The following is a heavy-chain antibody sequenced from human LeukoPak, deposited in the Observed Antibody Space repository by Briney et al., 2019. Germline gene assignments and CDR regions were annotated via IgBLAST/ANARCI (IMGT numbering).Heavy chain of an antibody. J-gene: IGHJ5*02. CDR2: ISGSGGST. CDR1: GFTFSSYA. V-gene: IGHV3-23*01. Sequence: GGSLRLSCAASGFTFSSYAMSWVRQAPGKGLKWVSAISGSGGSTYYADSVKGRFTISRDNSKNTLYLQMNSLRAEDTAVYYCAKVKKPAAIHRVGNWFDPWGQGTLVTVSS. D-gene: IGHD2-2*02. CDR3: AKVKKPAAIHRVGNWFDP.